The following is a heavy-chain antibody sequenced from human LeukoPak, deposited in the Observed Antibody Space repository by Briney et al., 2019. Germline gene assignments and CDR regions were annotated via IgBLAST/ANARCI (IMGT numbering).Heavy chain of an antibody. J-gene: IGHJ6*03. CDR3: ARERATLDYYYYMDV. CDR1: GFTFSDYW. D-gene: IGHD5-12*01. Sequence: GGSLRLSCAASGFTFSDYWMSWVRQAPGKGLEWVANIKQDGSAKYYVDSVKGRFTISRDNAKNSLYLQMNSLRAEDTALYYCARERATLDYYYYMDVWGKGTMVTVSS. CDR2: IKQDGSAK. V-gene: IGHV3-7*03.